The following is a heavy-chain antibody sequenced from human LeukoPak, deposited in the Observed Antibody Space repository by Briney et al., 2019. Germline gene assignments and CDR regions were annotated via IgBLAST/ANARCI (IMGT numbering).Heavy chain of an antibody. CDR3: ARMSTTVDY. Sequence: PSETLSLTCTVSGGSISSYYWSWIRQPPGKGLEWIGEINHSGSTNYNPSLKSRVTISVDTSKNQFSLKLSSVTAADTAVYYCARMSTTVDYWGQGTLVTVSS. CDR1: GGSISSYY. V-gene: IGHV4-34*01. CDR2: INHSGST. D-gene: IGHD4-11*01. J-gene: IGHJ4*02.